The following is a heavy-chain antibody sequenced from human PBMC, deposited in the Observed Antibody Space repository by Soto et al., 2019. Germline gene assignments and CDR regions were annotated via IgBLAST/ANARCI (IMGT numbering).Heavy chain of an antibody. CDR1: CGSISSCDYY. CDR3: ARGSGDFWSGSYYFDY. CDR2: IYYSGST. V-gene: IGHV4-30-4*01. D-gene: IGHD3-3*01. Sequence: SETLSLTCTVSCGSISSCDYYWSWIRQPPGKGLEWIGYIYYSGSTYYNPSLKSRVTISVDTSKNQFSLKLSSVTAADTAVYYCARGSGDFWSGSYYFDYWGQGTLVTVSS. J-gene: IGHJ4*02.